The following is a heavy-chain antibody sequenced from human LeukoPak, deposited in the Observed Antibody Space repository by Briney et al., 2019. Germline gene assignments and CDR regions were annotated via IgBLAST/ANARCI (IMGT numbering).Heavy chain of an antibody. V-gene: IGHV1-18*04. CDR1: GYTFTNYG. J-gene: IGHJ4*02. CDR2: ISAYNGNT. D-gene: IGHD1-1*01. CDR3: ARKLTLDY. Sequence: ASVKVSCKAPGYTFTNYGITWLRQAPGQGLEWMGWISAYNGNTNYAQKLQGRVTMTTDTSTSTAYMELRSLRSDDTAVYYCARKLTLDYWGQGTLVTVSS.